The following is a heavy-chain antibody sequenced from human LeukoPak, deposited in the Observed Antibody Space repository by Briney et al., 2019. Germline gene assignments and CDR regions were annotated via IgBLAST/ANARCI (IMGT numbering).Heavy chain of an antibody. CDR2: INHSGST. CDR3: ARQIYGSGSYAV. D-gene: IGHD3-10*01. J-gene: IGHJ6*04. Sequence: SETLSLTCAVYGGSFSGHYWSWIRQPPGKGLEWIGEINHSGSTNYTPSLKSRVTISVDTSKNQFSLKLSSVTAADTAVYYCARQIYGSGSYAVWGKGTTVTISS. CDR1: GGSFSGHY. V-gene: IGHV4-34*01.